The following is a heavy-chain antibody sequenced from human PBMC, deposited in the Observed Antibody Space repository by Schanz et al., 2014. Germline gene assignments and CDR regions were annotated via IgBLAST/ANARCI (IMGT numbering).Heavy chain of an antibody. Sequence: RLVQSGTEVKKPGASVKLSCKASGYSFINYGISWVRQAPGQGLEWMGWISAYNGDTNFAQKFQDRVIMTTDTTTTTAYMELRSLRTDDTAVYYCARDQSAYTNSSDVRYFDYWGQGSLVTGSS. CDR3: ARDQSAYTNSSDVRYFDY. J-gene: IGHJ4*02. CDR2: ISAYNGDT. D-gene: IGHD6-6*01. V-gene: IGHV1-18*01. CDR1: GYSFINYG.